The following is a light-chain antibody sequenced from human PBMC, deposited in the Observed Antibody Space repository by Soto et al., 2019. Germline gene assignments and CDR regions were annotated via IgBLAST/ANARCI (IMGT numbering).Light chain of an antibody. CDR1: QRVSRN. J-gene: IGKJ1*01. CDR3: QQYNKWPPWT. CDR2: GAS. Sequence: EIVLTQSPGTLSLSPGERATLSCRASQRVSRNLAWYQQKPGQAPRLLIYGASTRATGIPARFSGSGSGTEFTLTISSLQSEDFAVYYCQQYNKWPPWTFGQGTKVDIK. V-gene: IGKV3-15*01.